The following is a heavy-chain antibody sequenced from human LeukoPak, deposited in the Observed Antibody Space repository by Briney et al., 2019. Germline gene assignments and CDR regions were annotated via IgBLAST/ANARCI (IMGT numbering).Heavy chain of an antibody. Sequence: ASVKVSCKASGGTFSSYAISWVRQAPGQGLEWMGGIIPIFGTANYAQKFQGRVTITADETTGTVYMELSSLRSEDTAVYYCARDRLNAYDFWSGFRFDPWGQGTLVTVSS. CDR2: IIPIFGTA. V-gene: IGHV1-69*13. D-gene: IGHD3-3*01. CDR1: GGTFSSYA. CDR3: ARDRLNAYDFWSGFRFDP. J-gene: IGHJ5*02.